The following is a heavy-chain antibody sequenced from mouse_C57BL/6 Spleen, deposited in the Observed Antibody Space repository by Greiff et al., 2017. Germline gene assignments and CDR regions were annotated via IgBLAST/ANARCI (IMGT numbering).Heavy chain of an antibody. CDR2: IYPGDGDT. CDR1: GYAFSSSW. CDR3: ARSGDSSGYPYAMDY. J-gene: IGHJ4*01. V-gene: IGHV1-82*01. D-gene: IGHD3-2*02. Sequence: VQLVESGPELVKPGASVKISCKASGYAFSSSWMNWVKQRPGKGLEWIGRIYPGDGDTNYNGKFKGKATLTADKSSSTAYMQLSSLTSEDSAVYFCARSGDSSGYPYAMDYWGQGTSVTVSS.